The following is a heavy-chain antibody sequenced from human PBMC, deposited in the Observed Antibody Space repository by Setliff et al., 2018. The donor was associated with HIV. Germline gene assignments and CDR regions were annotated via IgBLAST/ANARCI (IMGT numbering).Heavy chain of an antibody. CDR1: GGSISSGSYY. CDR2: IYTSGST. CDR3: ARGTSAASYWHFDL. V-gene: IGHV4-61*02. Sequence: PSETLSLTCTVSGGSISSGSYYWSWIRQPAGKGLQWIGRIYTSGSTNYNPSLKSRVTMSVDTSKNQFFLTLNSLTAADTAIYYCARGTSAASYWHFDLWGRGIMVTVSS. D-gene: IGHD3-16*01. J-gene: IGHJ2*01.